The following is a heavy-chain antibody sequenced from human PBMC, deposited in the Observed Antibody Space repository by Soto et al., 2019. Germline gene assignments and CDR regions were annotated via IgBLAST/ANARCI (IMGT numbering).Heavy chain of an antibody. CDR1: GGTFSSYA. V-gene: IGHV1-69*01. D-gene: IGHD2-2*01. J-gene: IGHJ6*02. Sequence: QVQLVQSGAEVKKPGSSVKVSCKASGGTFSSYAISWVRQAPGQGLEWMGGIIPISGTANYAQKFQGRVTTTADESTSTAYTELSSLRSEDTAVYYCARSQGSSTSLEIYYYYYYGMDVWGQGTTVTVSS. CDR2: IIPISGTA. CDR3: ARSQGSSTSLEIYYYYYYGMDV.